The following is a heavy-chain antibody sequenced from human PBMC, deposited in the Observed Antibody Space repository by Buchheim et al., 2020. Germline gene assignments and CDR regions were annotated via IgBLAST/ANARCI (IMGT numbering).Heavy chain of an antibody. CDR3: ARYYISYCTNGVCHNWFDP. CDR2: IYYSGST. Sequence: QVQLQESGPGLVKPSQTLSLTCTVSGGSISSGGYYWSWIRQHPGKGLEWIGYIYYSGSTYYNPSLKSRVTISVDTSKNQFSLKMSSVTAADTAVYYCARYYISYCTNGVCHNWFDPWGQGTL. CDR1: GGSISSGGYY. J-gene: IGHJ5*02. V-gene: IGHV4-31*03. D-gene: IGHD2-8*01.